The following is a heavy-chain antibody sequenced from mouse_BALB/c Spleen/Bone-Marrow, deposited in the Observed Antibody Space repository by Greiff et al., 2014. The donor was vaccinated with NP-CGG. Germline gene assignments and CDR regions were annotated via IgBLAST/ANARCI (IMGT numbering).Heavy chain of an antibody. D-gene: IGHD2-4*01. CDR2: INVNGDTT. Sequence: EVMLVESGGGLVQPGGSLKLSCAASGFTFSSYGMSWVRQTPDKRLEMIATINVNGDTTYHPDSVKGRFTISRDNVKNTLYLQMSSLKSEDTAMYYCARGYDYSSWFAYWGKGLWSLSLQ. J-gene: IGHJ3*01. V-gene: IGHV5-6-3*01. CDR3: ARGYDYSSWFAY. CDR1: GFTFSSYG.